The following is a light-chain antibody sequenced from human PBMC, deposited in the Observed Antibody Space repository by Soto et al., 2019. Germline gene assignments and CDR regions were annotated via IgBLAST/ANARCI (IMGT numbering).Light chain of an antibody. CDR2: DVS. CDR1: SSDIGGYNY. J-gene: IGLJ2*01. V-gene: IGLV2-14*03. CDR3: ASYASSNTVL. Sequence: QSALTKPASVSGSPGQSITISCTGTSSDIGGYNYVSWYQQHPGNAPKLMIYDVSDRPSGVSNRFSGSKSGNTASLTISGLQAEDEADYYCASYASSNTVLFGGGTKLTVL.